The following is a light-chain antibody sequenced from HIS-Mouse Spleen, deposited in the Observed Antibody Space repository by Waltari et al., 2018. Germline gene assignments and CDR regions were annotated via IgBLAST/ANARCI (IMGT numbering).Light chain of an antibody. Sequence: SYELTQPPSLSVFPGQTARIPFSGAKLGVKYACWYQQKPGQSPALVIYQDSKRPSGIPERFSGSNSGNTATLTISGTQAMDEADYYCQAWDSSTWVFGGGTKLTVL. CDR1: KLGVKY. CDR3: QAWDSSTWV. V-gene: IGLV3-1*01. J-gene: IGLJ3*02. CDR2: QDS.